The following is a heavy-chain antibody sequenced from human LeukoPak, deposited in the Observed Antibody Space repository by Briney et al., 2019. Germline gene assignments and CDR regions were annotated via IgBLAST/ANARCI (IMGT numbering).Heavy chain of an antibody. CDR1: GYTFTGYY. J-gene: IGHJ5*02. V-gene: IGHV1-18*04. Sequence: ASVKVACKASGYTFTGYYMHWVRQAPGQGLEWMGLINAYNGNTNYAQKLQGRVTMTTDTSTSTAYMELRSLRSDDTAVYYCAREPPSYCSGGSCAVYNWFDPWGQGTLVTVSS. D-gene: IGHD2-15*01. CDR3: AREPPSYCSGGSCAVYNWFDP. CDR2: INAYNGNT.